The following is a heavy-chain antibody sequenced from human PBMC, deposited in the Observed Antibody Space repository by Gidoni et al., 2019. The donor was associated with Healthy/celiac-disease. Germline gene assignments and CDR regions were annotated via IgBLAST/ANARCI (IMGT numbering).Heavy chain of an antibody. D-gene: IGHD6-13*01. V-gene: IGHV4-39*01. J-gene: IGHJ4*02. CDR2: ISYSGTT. Sequence: QLQLQESGPGLVKPSETLSLTCTVSSGSISSSSYYWGWIRQPPGKGLEWIGSISYSGTTYYNPSLESRVTISVDTSKNQFSLKLSSVTAADTAVYYCARQGRSSSWRVVRDGYYFDYWGQGTLVTVSS. CDR1: SGSISSSSYY. CDR3: ARQGRSSSWRVVRDGYYFDY.